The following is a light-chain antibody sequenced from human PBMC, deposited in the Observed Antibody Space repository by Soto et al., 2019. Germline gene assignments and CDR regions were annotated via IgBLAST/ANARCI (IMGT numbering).Light chain of an antibody. CDR1: SSDVGAYNF. J-gene: IGLJ3*02. CDR3: CSRTTIDTGV. Sequence: QSALTQPRSVSGSPGQSVTISCTGTSSDVGAYNFVSWYQQHPGKAPKLLIYEVNKRPSGVPGRFSGSKSGNTASLTISGLQAEDEADYYCCSRTTIDTGVFGGGTKVTVL. CDR2: EVN. V-gene: IGLV2-11*01.